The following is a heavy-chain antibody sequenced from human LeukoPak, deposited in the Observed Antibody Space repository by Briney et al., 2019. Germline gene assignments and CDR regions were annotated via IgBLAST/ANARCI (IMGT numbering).Heavy chain of an antibody. J-gene: IGHJ6*03. Sequence: SVKVSCKASGGTFSSYAISWVRQAPGQGLEWMGGIIPIFGTANYAQKFQGRVTITTDESTSTAYMELSSLRSEDTAAYYCARNKEARSYYFYMDVWGKGTTVTVSS. CDR1: GGTFSSYA. CDR3: ARNKEARSYYFYMDV. CDR2: IIPIFGTA. V-gene: IGHV1-69*05.